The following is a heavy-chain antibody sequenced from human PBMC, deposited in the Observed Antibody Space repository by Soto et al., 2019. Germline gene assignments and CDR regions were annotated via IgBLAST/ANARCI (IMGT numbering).Heavy chain of an antibody. CDR1: GFTFSSYA. D-gene: IGHD2-15*01. V-gene: IGHV3-30-3*01. J-gene: IGHJ6*02. Sequence: QVQLVESGGGVVQPGRSLRLSCAASGFTFSSYAMHWVRQAPGKGLEWVAVISYDGSNKYYADSVKGRFTISRDNSKNTLYLQMNSLRAEDTAVYYCARPAYCSCGSCYREMDVWGQGTTVTVSS. CDR3: ARPAYCSCGSCYREMDV. CDR2: ISYDGSNK.